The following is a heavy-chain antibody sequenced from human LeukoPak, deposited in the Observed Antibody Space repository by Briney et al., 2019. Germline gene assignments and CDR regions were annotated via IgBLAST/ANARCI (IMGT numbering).Heavy chain of an antibody. D-gene: IGHD4-17*01. CDR2: IIPIFGTA. CDR1: GYTFTCYY. Sequence: GASVKVSCKASGYTFTCYYMHWVRHAPGQGLEWMGGIIPIFGTANYAQKFQGRVTITADKSTSTAYLELSSLRSEDTAVYYCARDRVRFRKGGYYYYYMDVWGKGTTVTVSS. V-gene: IGHV1-69*06. CDR3: ARDRVRFRKGGYYYYYMDV. J-gene: IGHJ6*03.